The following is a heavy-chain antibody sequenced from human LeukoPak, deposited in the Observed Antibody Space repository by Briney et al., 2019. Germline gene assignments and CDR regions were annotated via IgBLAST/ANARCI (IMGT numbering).Heavy chain of an antibody. J-gene: IGHJ4*02. CDR2: VSENGDGT. V-gene: IGHV3-23*01. CDR1: GFTFNHYA. D-gene: IGHD1-1*01. Sequence: PGGSLRLSCVASGFTFNHYAMSWVRQAPGKGLEWVASVSENGDGTMYPDSVKGRFTISRDNSRKTVLLQVNSLRVEDAATYYCARGWTTFHHWGQGALVTVSS. CDR3: ARGWTTFHH.